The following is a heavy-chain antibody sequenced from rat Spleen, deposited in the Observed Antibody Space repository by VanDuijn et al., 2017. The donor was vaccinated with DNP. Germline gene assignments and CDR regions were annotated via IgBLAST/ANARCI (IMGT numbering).Heavy chain of an antibody. D-gene: IGHD1-1*01. CDR3: ARSGYSSGGSWFAY. V-gene: IGHV3-3*01. CDR1: GYSITSNY. Sequence: EVQLQESGPGLVKPSQSLSLTCSVTGYSITSNYWGWIRKFPGNKLEWMGYIDSAGITNYNPSLKSRISITRDTSKNQFFLQVNSVISEDTATYYCARSGYSSGGSWFAYWGPGTMVTVSS. J-gene: IGHJ1*01. CDR2: IDSAGIT.